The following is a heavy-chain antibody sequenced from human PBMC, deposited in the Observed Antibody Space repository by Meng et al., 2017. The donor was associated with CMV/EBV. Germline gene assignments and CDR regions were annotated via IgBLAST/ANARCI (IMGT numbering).Heavy chain of an antibody. D-gene: IGHD2-15*01. CDR2: INHSGST. V-gene: IGHV4-34*01. CDR3: ASSLTYPDY. CDR1: GGSFSGYY. Sequence: QVQLKQWGAGLLKPSETLALTCAVYGGSFSGYYWSWIRQPPGKGLEWIGEINHSGSTNYNPSLKSRVTISVDTSKNQFSLKLSSVTAADTAVYYCASSLTYPDYWGQGTLVTVSS. J-gene: IGHJ4*02.